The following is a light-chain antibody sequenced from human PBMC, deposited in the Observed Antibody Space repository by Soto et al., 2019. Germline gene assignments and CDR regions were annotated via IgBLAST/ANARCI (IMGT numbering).Light chain of an antibody. CDR2: AAS. CDR3: QQAASFPVS. V-gene: IGKV1-12*01. Sequence: TQMTQSPSSVSASVGDRVTITCRASQGIRSWLAWYQQKPGKAPRLLIYAASILQSGVPSRFSGSGSGTDFTLTITSLPPEDFATYDCQQAASFPVSFGGGTKVENK. J-gene: IGKJ4*01. CDR1: QGIRSW.